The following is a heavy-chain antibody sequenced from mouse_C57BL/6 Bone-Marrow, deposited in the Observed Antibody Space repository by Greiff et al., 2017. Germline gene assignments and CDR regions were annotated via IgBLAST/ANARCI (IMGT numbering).Heavy chain of an antibody. D-gene: IGHD1-1*01. CDR1: GFNIKDYY. J-gene: IGHJ2*01. CDR2: IDPEAGET. CDR3: TRALIYYGTNY. V-gene: IGHV14-2*01. Sequence: VQLQQSGAELVKPGASVKLSCTASGFNIKDYYIHWVKQRTEPGLEWIGRIDPEAGETKYAPKFQDKATITAYTSSNTAYLQLSSLTSEDTAVYYCTRALIYYGTNYWGQGTTLTVSS.